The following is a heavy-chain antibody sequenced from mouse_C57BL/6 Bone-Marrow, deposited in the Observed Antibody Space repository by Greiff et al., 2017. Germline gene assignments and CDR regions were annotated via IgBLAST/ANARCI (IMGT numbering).Heavy chain of an antibody. CDR2: IWTGGGT. Sequence: VQLQQSGPGLVAPSQSLSITCTVSGFSLTSYAISWVRQPPGKGLEWLGIIWTGGGTNYNSALKSRLSISKDNSKRQFFLKMNSLQTYDTARYYCARNLRAQASFAYWGQGTLVTVAA. V-gene: IGHV2-9-1*01. J-gene: IGHJ3*01. CDR3: ARNLRAQASFAY. CDR1: GFSLTSYA. D-gene: IGHD3-2*02.